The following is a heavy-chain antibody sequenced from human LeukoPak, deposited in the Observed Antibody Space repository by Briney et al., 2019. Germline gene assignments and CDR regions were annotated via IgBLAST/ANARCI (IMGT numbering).Heavy chain of an antibody. D-gene: IGHD3-3*01. J-gene: IGHJ6*02. V-gene: IGHV3-64*02. Sequence: PGGSLRLSCAASGFTFSSYAMHWVRQAPGKGLEYVSAISSNGGSTYYADSVKGRFTISRDNSKNTLYLQMGSLRAEDMAVYYCAREYYDFWSGYYHYYYYYGMDVWGQGTTVTVPS. CDR1: GFTFSSYA. CDR3: AREYYDFWSGYYHYYYYYGMDV. CDR2: ISSNGGST.